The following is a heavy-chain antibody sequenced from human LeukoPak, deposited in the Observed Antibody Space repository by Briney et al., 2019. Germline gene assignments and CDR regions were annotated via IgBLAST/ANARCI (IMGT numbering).Heavy chain of an antibody. D-gene: IGHD1-7*01. CDR3: AKAELPYLTGTTNY. CDR1: GFTFSSYA. CDR2: ISGSGGST. V-gene: IGHV3-23*01. Sequence: GGSLRLSCAASGFTFSSYAMSWVRQAPGKGLEWVSAISGSGGSTYYADSVKGRFTISRDNSKNTLYLQMNSLRAEDTAVYYCAKAELPYLTGTTNYWGQGTLVTVSS. J-gene: IGHJ4*02.